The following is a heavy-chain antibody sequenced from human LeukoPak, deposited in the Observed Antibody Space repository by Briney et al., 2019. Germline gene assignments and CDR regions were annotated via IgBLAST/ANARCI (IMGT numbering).Heavy chain of an antibody. V-gene: IGHV3-48*02. CDR3: ARDPAATSSSSWYLGVRYYFDY. CDR1: GFTFSSYS. D-gene: IGHD6-13*01. CDR2: ISSSSSTI. Sequence: SGRSLRLSCAASGFTFSSYSMNWVRQAPGKGLEWVSYISSSSSTIYYADSVKGRFTISRDNAKNSLYLQVNSLRDEDTAVYYCARDPAATSSSSWYLGVRYYFDYWGQGTLVTVSS. J-gene: IGHJ4*02.